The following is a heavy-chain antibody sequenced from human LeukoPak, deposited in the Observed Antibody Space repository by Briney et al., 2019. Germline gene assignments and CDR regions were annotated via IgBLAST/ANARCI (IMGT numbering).Heavy chain of an antibody. Sequence: PGGSLKLSCPATGFTFIGSAMHWLRQASGKGLEWVGRIRSKANSYATVYAASVKGRFTISRDDSKNTAYLQMNSLKTEDTAVYYCTRVGVGATRGWGQRTLVTVSS. V-gene: IGHV3-73*01. CDR3: TRVGVGATRG. J-gene: IGHJ4*02. D-gene: IGHD1-26*01. CDR2: IRSKANSYAT. CDR1: GFTFIGSA.